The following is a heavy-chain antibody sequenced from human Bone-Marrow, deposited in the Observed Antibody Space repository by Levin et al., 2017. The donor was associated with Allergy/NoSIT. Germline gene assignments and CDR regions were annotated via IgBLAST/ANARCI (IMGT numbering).Heavy chain of an antibody. CDR2: VDQSGSP. CDR1: GASFDGYY. CDR3: ARTSGYSGSAF. V-gene: IGHV4-34*01. D-gene: IGHD5-12*01. J-gene: IGHJ4*02. Sequence: SQTLSLTCAVHGASFDGYYWTWIRQPPGEGLEWIGEVDQSGSPIYNPSIKSRVTISMDTSKNQCSLRLTSMSAADTAVYFCARTSGYSGSAFWGQGTLVTVSS.